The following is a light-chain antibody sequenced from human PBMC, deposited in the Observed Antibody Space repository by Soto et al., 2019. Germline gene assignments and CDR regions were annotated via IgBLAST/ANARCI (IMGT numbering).Light chain of an antibody. Sequence: HSALTQPASVSGSPGQSITISCTGTSSDVGSYNLVSWYQQHPGKAPKLMIYEGSKRPSGVSNRFSGSKSGNTASLTFSGLQAEDEADYYCCSYAGSRVFGGGTQLTVL. J-gene: IGLJ3*02. CDR3: CSYAGSRV. CDR1: SSDVGSYNL. CDR2: EGS. V-gene: IGLV2-23*01.